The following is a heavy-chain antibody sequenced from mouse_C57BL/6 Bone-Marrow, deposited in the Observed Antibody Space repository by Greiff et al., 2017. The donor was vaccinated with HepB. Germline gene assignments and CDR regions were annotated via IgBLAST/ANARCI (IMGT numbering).Heavy chain of an antibody. Sequence: QVQLQQSGAELARPGASVKLSCKASGYTFTSYGISWVKQRTGQGLEWIGEIYPRSGNTYYNEKFKGKATLTADKSSSTAYMELRSLTSEDSAVYFCARSYYDYLDYWGQGTTLTVSS. CDR2: IYPRSGNT. CDR3: ARSYYDYLDY. J-gene: IGHJ2*01. V-gene: IGHV1-81*01. D-gene: IGHD2-4*01. CDR1: GYTFTSYG.